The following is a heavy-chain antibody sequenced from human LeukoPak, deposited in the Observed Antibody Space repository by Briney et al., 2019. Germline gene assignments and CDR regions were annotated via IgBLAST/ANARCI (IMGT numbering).Heavy chain of an antibody. D-gene: IGHD3-22*01. Sequence: PSETLSLTCTVSGGSVSSGSYYWSWIRQPPGKGLEWIGYIYYSGSTNYNPSLKSRVTISVDTSKNQFSLKLSSVTAADTAVYYCARDYYDSSGYYLNNWFDPWAREPWSPSPQ. CDR3: ARDYYDSSGYYLNNWFDP. CDR1: GGSVSSGSYY. V-gene: IGHV4-61*01. J-gene: IGHJ5*02. CDR2: IYYSGST.